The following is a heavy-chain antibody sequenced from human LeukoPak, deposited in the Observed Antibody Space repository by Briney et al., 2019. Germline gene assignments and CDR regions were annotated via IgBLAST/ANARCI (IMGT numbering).Heavy chain of an antibody. J-gene: IGHJ3*02. V-gene: IGHV3-30*18. Sequence: QPGGSLRLSCAASGFTFSSYGMHWVRQAPGKGLEWVAVISYDGSNKYYADSVKGRFTISRGNSKNTLYLQMNSLRAEDTAVYYCAKGQTRRPTYYYDSSGYLGAFDIWGQGTMVTVSS. CDR1: GFTFSSYG. D-gene: IGHD3-22*01. CDR2: ISYDGSNK. CDR3: AKGQTRRPTYYYDSSGYLGAFDI.